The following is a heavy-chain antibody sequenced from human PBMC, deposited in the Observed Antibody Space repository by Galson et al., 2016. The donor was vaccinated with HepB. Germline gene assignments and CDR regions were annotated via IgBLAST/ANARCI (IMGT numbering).Heavy chain of an antibody. CDR3: AKDLQVPAAIEGMDV. J-gene: IGHJ6*02. Sequence: SLRLSCAASGFTFNHYALHWVRQAPGKGLEYVSTVSADGFATYYADSVKGRFTISRDNSKNTLYLQMNSLRPEDTAVYYCAKDLQVPAAIEGMDVWGQGTTVTVSS. D-gene: IGHD2-2*02. V-gene: IGHV3-64*04. CDR2: VSADGFAT. CDR1: GFTFNHYA.